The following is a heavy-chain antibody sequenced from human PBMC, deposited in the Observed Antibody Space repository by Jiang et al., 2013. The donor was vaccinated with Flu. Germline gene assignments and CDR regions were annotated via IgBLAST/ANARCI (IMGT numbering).Heavy chain of an antibody. Sequence: QLLESGGGLVQPGRSLRLSCAASGFTFDDYAMHWVRQAAGKGLEWVSGISWNSGIKGYADSVKGRFTISRDNAKNSLYLQMSSLRAEDTALYYCAKGRIDRSSAYYAHVDNWGQGTLVTVSS. CDR2: ISWNSGIK. J-gene: IGHJ4*02. V-gene: IGHV3-9*01. CDR1: GFTFDDYA. D-gene: IGHD3-22*01. CDR3: AKGRIDRSSAYYAHVDN.